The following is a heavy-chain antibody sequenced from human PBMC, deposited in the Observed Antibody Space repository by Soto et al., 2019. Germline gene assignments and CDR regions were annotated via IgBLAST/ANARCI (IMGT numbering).Heavy chain of an antibody. CDR3: ARHSNGSRHPGFDY. D-gene: IGHD1-26*01. Sequence: QLQLQESGPGLVKPSETLSLTCTVSGGSISSSTSYWGWVRQPPGKGLEWIASIYDSGNSHYHPSLRSRVTISVDTSKIHLSLKLSSVTAADTAVYYCARHSNGSRHPGFDYWGQGTLVTVSS. CDR2: IYDSGNS. V-gene: IGHV4-39*01. CDR1: GGSISSSTSY. J-gene: IGHJ4*02.